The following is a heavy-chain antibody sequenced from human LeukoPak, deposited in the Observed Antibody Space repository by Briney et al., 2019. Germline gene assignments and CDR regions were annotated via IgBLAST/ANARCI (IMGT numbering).Heavy chain of an antibody. CDR2: ISAYNGNT. CDR1: GYTFTSYG. CDR3: ARDLCSSTSCYQDAFDI. J-gene: IGHJ3*02. V-gene: IGHV1-18*01. Sequence: PGASVKVSCKASGYTFTSYGISWVRQAPGQGLEWMGWISAYNGNTNYAQKLQGRVTMTTDTSTSTAYMELRSLRSDDTAVYYCARDLCSSTSCYQDAFDIWGQGTMVTVSS. D-gene: IGHD2-2*01.